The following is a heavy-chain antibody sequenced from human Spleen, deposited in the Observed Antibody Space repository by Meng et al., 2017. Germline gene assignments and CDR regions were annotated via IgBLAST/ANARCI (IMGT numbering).Heavy chain of an antibody. V-gene: IGHV4-34*01. D-gene: IGHD4-17*01. CDR1: GGSFSGYY. J-gene: IGHJ4*02. Sequence: GSLRLSCAVYGGSFSGYYWGWIRQPPGKGLEWIGSMYHTGSPYYNPPLKSRVTISLDTSKNQFSLKLSAVTAADTAVYFCARASPRYGDHSLFDNWGQGTLVTVSS. CDR2: MYHTGSP. CDR3: ARASPRYGDHSLFDN.